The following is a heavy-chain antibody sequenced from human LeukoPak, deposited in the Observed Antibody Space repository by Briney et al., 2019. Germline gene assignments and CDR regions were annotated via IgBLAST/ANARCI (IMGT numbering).Heavy chain of an antibody. V-gene: IGHV1-18*01. CDR1: GYTFTSYG. J-gene: IGHJ6*02. CDR2: ISAYNGNT. D-gene: IGHD6-6*01. Sequence: ASVKVSCKASGYTFTSYGISWVRQAPGQGLEWMGWISAYNGNTNYAQKLRGRVTMTTDTSTSTAYMELRSLRSDDTAVYYCARDRRYSSSSNSYYYYGMDVWGQGTTVTVSS. CDR3: ARDRRYSSSSNSYYYYGMDV.